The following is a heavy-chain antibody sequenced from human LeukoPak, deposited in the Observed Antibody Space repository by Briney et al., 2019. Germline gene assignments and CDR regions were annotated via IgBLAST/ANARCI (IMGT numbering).Heavy chain of an antibody. D-gene: IGHD6-19*01. Sequence: GGSLRHSCAASGFTFSSYNMNWVRQAPGKGLEWVSSISSSSGYIYYADSLKGRFTISRDNAKSSLYLQMNSLRAEDTAVYYCARAPTFSGWFDYWGQGTLVTVSS. V-gene: IGHV3-21*01. J-gene: IGHJ4*02. CDR1: GFTFSSYN. CDR3: ARAPTFSGWFDY. CDR2: ISSSSGYI.